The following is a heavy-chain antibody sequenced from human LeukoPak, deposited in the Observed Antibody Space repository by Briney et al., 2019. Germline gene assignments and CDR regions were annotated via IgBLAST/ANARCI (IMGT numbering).Heavy chain of an antibody. V-gene: IGHV3-23*01. CDR2: ILNSGHTT. J-gene: IGHJ4*02. CDR1: GFTFRDYA. D-gene: IGHD5-12*01. Sequence: GGSLRLSCAASGFTFRDYAMSWVRQAPGKGLEWVSNILNSGHTTNYADSVKGRFTVSRDNSKNTLYLQMDNLRGDDTAVYYCTKAGLRGYDYDYWGQGTLVTVSS. CDR3: TKAGLRGYDYDY.